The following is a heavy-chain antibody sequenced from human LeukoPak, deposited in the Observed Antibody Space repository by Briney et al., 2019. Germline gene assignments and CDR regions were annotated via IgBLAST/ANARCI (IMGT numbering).Heavy chain of an antibody. J-gene: IGHJ4*02. CDR1: GFTVSSNY. Sequence: PGGSLRLSCAASGFTVSSNYMSWVRQAPGKGLEWVSVIYSGGSTYYADSVKGRFTISRDNSKNTLYLQMNSLRAEDTAVYYCARDRHKYYFDYWGQGTLVTVSS. CDR2: IYSGGST. CDR3: ARDRHKYYFDY. V-gene: IGHV3-66*01.